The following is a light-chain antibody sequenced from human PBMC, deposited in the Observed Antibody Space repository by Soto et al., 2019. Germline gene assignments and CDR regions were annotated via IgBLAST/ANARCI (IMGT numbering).Light chain of an antibody. CDR3: AVWEDRRDGLV. CDR2: GQN. V-gene: IGLV1-44*01. J-gene: IGLJ2*01. CDR1: SSNIGSNT. Sequence: QSVLTQPPSASGTPGQRVTISCSGSSSNIGSNTVNWYQQLPGTAPKLLIYGQNQRPSGVPDRFSGSKSGTSASLASSGLQSEDEADSYCAVWEDRRDGLVVGGGTEVTVL.